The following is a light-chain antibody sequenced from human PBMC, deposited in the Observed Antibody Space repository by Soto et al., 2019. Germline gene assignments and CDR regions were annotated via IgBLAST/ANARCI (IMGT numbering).Light chain of an antibody. Sequence: QSVLTQPPSVPGAPGQRVTVSCTGTSSNIGAGYEVHWYHQLPGTAPKLLVSGNGNRPSGVPDRLSASKSGTSASLAITGLQAEDEGHYYCQSYDSSLSGYVFGTGTKVTVL. CDR3: QSYDSSLSGYV. J-gene: IGLJ1*01. CDR1: SSNIGAGYE. V-gene: IGLV1-40*01. CDR2: GNG.